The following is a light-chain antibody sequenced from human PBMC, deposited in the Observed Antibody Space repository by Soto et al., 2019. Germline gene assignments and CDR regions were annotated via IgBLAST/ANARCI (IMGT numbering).Light chain of an antibody. Sequence: AIRMTQSPSSFSAFRGDRVTITCRASQDISSYLAWYQQKPGRAPKLLIYATSTLQSGVPSRFSGSGSGTDFTLTISCLQSEDFATYYCQQYYAYPLTFGGGTKVEIK. J-gene: IGKJ4*01. CDR3: QQYYAYPLT. V-gene: IGKV1-8*01. CDR1: QDISSY. CDR2: ATS.